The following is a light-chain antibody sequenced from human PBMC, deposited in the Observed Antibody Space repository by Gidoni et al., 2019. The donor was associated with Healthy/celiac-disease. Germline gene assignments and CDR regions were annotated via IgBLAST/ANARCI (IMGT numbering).Light chain of an antibody. Sequence: STPSPVTPALSPGDSAIFSYSASQSFSSSYLAWYQQKPGQAPRLLIYGASSRATGTPDRFSGSGSGTYFTLTISRLGREYFALYYCQKYGSSRFTFGPGTKVEIK. CDR2: GAS. CDR1: QSFSSSY. V-gene: IGKV3-20*01. CDR3: QKYGSSRFT. J-gene: IGKJ3*01.